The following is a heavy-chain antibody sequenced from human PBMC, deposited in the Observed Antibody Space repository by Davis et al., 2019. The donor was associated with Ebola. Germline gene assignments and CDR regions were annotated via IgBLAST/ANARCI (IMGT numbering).Heavy chain of an antibody. Sequence: PGGSLRLSCAASGFTFTTYGMTWVRQAPGKGLEWVSAISGTGGSAYYADSVKGRFTISRDNAKNTLYLQMNSLRDEDTAVYYCARGKGPSTTPLDYWGQGTLVTVSS. CDR3: ARGKGPSTTPLDY. J-gene: IGHJ4*02. CDR2: ISGTGGSA. D-gene: IGHD1-14*01. CDR1: GFTFTTYG. V-gene: IGHV3-23*01.